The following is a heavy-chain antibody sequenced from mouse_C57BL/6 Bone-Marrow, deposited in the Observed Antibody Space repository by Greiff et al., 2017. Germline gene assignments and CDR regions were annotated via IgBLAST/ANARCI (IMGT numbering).Heavy chain of an antibody. V-gene: IGHV1-81*01. J-gene: IGHJ3*01. CDR2: IYPRSGNT. CDR3: ARSRRLAWFAY. CDR1: GYTFTSSG. Sequence: VQLQQSGAELARPGASVKLSCKASGYTFTSSGISWVKQRTGQGLEWIGEIYPRSGNTYYNEKFKGKATLTADKSSSTAYMELRSLTSEDSAVYFCARSRRLAWFAYWGQGTLVTVSA.